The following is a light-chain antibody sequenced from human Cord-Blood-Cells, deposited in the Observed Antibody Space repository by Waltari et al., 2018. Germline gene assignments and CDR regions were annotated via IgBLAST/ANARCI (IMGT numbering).Light chain of an antibody. CDR3: QVWDSSSDHRV. Sequence: SYVLTQPPSVSVAPGKTARITCGGNNIGSKSVHWYQQKPGPAPVLVIYYDSDRPSGSPERFSGSNSVNTATLTISRVEAGDEADYYCQVWDSSSDHRVFGGGTKLTVL. J-gene: IGLJ2*01. V-gene: IGLV3-21*04. CDR1: NIGSKS. CDR2: YDS.